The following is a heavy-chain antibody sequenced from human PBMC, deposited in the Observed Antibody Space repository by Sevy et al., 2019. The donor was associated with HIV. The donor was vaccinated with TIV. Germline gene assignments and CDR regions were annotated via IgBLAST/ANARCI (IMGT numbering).Heavy chain of an antibody. CDR3: TTHLSGDLDY. J-gene: IGHJ4*02. Sequence: GGSPRLSCATSGLTFSNAWMSWVRQAPGKGLEWVGRVKGKTDGGTIDYAAPVKGRFTFSRDDSKNTLYLQMNSLKIEDTAVYYCTTHLSGDLDYWGQGTLVTVSS. D-gene: IGHD3-10*02. V-gene: IGHV3-15*01. CDR2: VKGKTDGGTI. CDR1: GLTFSNAW.